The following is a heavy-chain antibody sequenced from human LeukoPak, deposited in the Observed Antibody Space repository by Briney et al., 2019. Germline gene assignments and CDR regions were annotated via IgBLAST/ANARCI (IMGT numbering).Heavy chain of an antibody. Sequence: SETLSLTCTVSGGSISSSSYYWGWIRQPPGKGLEWIGSIYYSGSTNYNPSLKSRVTISVDKSKNQFSLKLSSVTAADTAVYFCAKDRDDHNYRAGFDCWGQGTLSPSPQ. D-gene: IGHD5-24*01. CDR3: AKDRDDHNYRAGFDC. V-gene: IGHV4-39*07. CDR1: GGSISSSSYY. CDR2: IYYSGST. J-gene: IGHJ4*02.